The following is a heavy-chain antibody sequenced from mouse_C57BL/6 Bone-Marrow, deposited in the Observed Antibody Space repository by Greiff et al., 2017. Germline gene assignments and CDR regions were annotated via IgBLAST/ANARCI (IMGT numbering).Heavy chain of an antibody. V-gene: IGHV14-2*01. CDR3: TRSITDYGTNY. CDR2: IDPEGGET. Sequence: VQLQQSGAELVKPGASVKLSCTASGFTFKDYYIPWVQQRPEQGLEWIGRIDPEGGETKYASKFQDKATITEDKSSNTTYLQLSSLTSEDTAVYYCTRSITDYGTNYWGQGTTLTVSS. CDR1: GFTFKDYY. D-gene: IGHD1-1*01. J-gene: IGHJ2*01.